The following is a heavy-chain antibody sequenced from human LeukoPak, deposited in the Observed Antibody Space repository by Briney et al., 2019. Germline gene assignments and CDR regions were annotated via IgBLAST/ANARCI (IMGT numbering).Heavy chain of an antibody. Sequence: ASVKVSCKASGYTFTSYAMHWVRQAPGQGLEWMGWISAYNGNTNYAQKLQGRVTMTTDTSTSTAYMELRSLRSDDTAVYYCARGITVREIDYWGQGTLVTVSS. CDR3: ARGITVREIDY. CDR2: ISAYNGNT. D-gene: IGHD3-10*01. V-gene: IGHV1-18*01. CDR1: GYTFTSYA. J-gene: IGHJ4*02.